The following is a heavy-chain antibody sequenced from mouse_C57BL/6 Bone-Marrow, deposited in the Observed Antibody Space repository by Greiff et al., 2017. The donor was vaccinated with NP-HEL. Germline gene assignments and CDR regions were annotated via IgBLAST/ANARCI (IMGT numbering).Heavy chain of an antibody. Sequence: QVQLQQPGTELVKPGASVKLSCKASGYTFTSYWMHWVKQRPGQGLEWIGNINPSNGGTNYNDKFKSKATLTVDKSYSTAYLQLSSLTSEDYAGYYCESYYYASIYDFDYWGQGPTLTVSS. CDR3: ESYYYASIYDFDY. D-gene: IGHD1-1*01. V-gene: IGHV1-53*01. CDR2: INPSNGGT. CDR1: GYTFTSYW. J-gene: IGHJ2*01.